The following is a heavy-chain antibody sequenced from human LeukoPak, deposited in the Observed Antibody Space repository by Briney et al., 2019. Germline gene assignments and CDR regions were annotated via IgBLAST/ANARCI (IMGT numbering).Heavy chain of an antibody. J-gene: IGHJ4*02. CDR2: ISSSGSTI. CDR3: ARANYYDSSYQRY. Sequence: PGGSLRLSCAASGFTFSDYYMSWIRQAPGKGLEWVSYISSSGSTIYYADSVKGRFTISRDNAKNSLYLQMNSLRAEDTAVYYCARANYYDSSYQRYWGQGTLVTVSS. V-gene: IGHV3-11*01. CDR1: GFTFSDYY. D-gene: IGHD3-22*01.